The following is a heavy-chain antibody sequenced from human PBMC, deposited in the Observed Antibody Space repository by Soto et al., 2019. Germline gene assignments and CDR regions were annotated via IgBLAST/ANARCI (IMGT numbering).Heavy chain of an antibody. CDR1: GFTFSSYG. J-gene: IGHJ5*02. CDR3: AKDTHGLGSYIEGWFDP. V-gene: IGHV3-30*18. CDR2: ISYDGSNK. D-gene: IGHD3-10*01. Sequence: QVQLVESGGGVVQPGRSLRLSCAASGFTFSSYGMHWVRQAPGKGLEWVAVISYDGSNKYYADSVKGRFTISRDNSKNTLYLQMNSLRAEDTAVYYCAKDTHGLGSYIEGWFDPWGQGTLVTVSS.